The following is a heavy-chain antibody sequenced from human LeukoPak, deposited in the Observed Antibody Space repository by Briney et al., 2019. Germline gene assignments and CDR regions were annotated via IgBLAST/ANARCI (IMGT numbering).Heavy chain of an antibody. J-gene: IGHJ5*02. CDR2: IIPIFGTA. D-gene: IGHD3-16*01. Sequence: SVKVSCKASGGTFSSYAISWVRQAPGQGLEWMGGIIPIFGTANYAQKFQGRVTITADESTSTAYMELSSLGSEDTAVYYCARLGGQKGENWFDPWGQGTLVTVSS. V-gene: IGHV1-69*13. CDR3: ARLGGQKGENWFDP. CDR1: GGTFSSYA.